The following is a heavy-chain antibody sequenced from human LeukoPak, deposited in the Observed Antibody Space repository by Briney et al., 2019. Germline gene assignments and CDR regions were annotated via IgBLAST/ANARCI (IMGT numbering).Heavy chain of an antibody. CDR3: ARVLAGATYFDY. Sequence: GGSLRLSCAASGFIFSRFEMTWVRQAPGKGLEWVSYISSSGSTMYYADSLKGRITLSRDNAKNSLDLQMNSLRAEDTAIYYCARVLAGATYFDYWGPGTLVTVSS. D-gene: IGHD1-26*01. J-gene: IGHJ4*02. CDR2: ISSSGSTM. CDR1: GFIFSRFE. V-gene: IGHV3-48*03.